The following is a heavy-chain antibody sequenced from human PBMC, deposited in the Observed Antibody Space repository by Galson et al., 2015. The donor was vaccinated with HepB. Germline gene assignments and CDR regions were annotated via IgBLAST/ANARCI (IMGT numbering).Heavy chain of an antibody. CDR2: ISGSGGST. D-gene: IGHD5/OR15-5a*01. V-gene: IGHV3-23*01. CDR3: AKCGFPDLVFEYNWFDP. CDR1: GFTFSSYA. Sequence: SLRLSCAASGFTFSSYAMSWVRQAPGKGLEWVSAISGSGGSTYYADSVKGRFTISRDNSKNTLYLQMNSLRAEDTAVYYCAKCGFPDLVFEYNWFDPWGQGTLVTVSS. J-gene: IGHJ5*02.